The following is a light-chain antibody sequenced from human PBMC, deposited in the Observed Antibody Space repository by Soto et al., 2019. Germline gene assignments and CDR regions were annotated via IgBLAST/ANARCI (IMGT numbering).Light chain of an antibody. J-gene: IGLJ3*02. Sequence: QSVLTQPPSASGTPGQRVTISCSGSSSNIGSNYVYWYQQLPGTAPKLLIYMNDQRPSGVPDRFSASKSGTSASLAISGLRSEDETDYYCAAWDDSLSGRVFGGGTQLTVL. CDR1: SSNIGSNY. CDR3: AAWDDSLSGRV. V-gene: IGLV1-47*01. CDR2: MND.